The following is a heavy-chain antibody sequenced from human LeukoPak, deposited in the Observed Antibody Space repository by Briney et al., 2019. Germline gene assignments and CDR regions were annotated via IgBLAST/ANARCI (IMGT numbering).Heavy chain of an antibody. CDR1: GFSFSSYE. J-gene: IGHJ4*02. CDR2: ISSSGSTI. D-gene: IGHD5-24*01. V-gene: IGHV3-48*03. Sequence: GGSLRLSCVASGFSFSSYEINWVRQAPGRGLEWVSYISSSGSTIYYADSVKGRFTISRDNAKNSLYLQMNSLGPEDTAVYYCARFGYNDFDYWGQGTLVTVS. CDR3: ARFGYNDFDY.